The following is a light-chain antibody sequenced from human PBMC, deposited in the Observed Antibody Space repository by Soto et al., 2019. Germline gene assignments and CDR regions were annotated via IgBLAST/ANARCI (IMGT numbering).Light chain of an antibody. CDR2: EVS. CDR3: MQGTHLPWT. V-gene: IGKV2-30*02. J-gene: IGKJ1*01. CDR1: QSLIHSDGNTY. Sequence: DVVMTQSPLSLPVTLGQPASISCRSSQSLIHSDGNTYLSWFQQRPGQSPRRLTYEVSDRASGGPDRLTGSWSGTDFTLKISRVEAEDVSVYYWMQGTHLPWTFGQRTEVEIK.